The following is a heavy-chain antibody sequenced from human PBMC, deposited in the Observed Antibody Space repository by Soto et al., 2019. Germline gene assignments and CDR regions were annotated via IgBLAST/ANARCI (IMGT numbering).Heavy chain of an antibody. CDR3: AKVDVTAMVIGY. CDR2: ISGSGGST. CDR1: GSTFSSYA. V-gene: IGHV3-23*01. Sequence: XGSLRLSCAASGSTFSSYAMSWVRQAPGKGLEWVSAISGSGGSTYYADSVKGRFTISRDNSKNTLYLQMNSLRAEDTAVYYCAKVDVTAMVIGYWGQGTLVTVSS. D-gene: IGHD5-18*01. J-gene: IGHJ4*02.